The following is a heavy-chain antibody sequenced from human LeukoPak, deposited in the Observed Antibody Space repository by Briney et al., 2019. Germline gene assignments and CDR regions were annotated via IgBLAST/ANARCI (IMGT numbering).Heavy chain of an antibody. V-gene: IGHV1-69*13. CDR3: ARDIGSGSYYGYFDY. CDR2: IIPIFGTA. J-gene: IGHJ4*02. D-gene: IGHD3-10*01. Sequence: ASVKVSCKASGGTFSSYAISWVRQAPGQGLEWMGGIIPIFGTANYAQKFQGRVTITADDSTSTAYMELSSLRSEDTAVYYCARDIGSGSYYGYFDYWGQGTLVTVSS. CDR1: GGTFSSYA.